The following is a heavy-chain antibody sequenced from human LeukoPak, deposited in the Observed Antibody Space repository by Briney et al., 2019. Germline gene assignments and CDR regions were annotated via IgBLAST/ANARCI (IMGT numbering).Heavy chain of an antibody. CDR1: GLTLSSND. D-gene: IGHD2-8*01. CDR2: IYSGGST. J-gene: IGHJ2*01. V-gene: IGHV3-66*01. Sequence: GGSVRLSCAASGLTLSSNDMSWVRQAPAKGLEWVSVIYSGGSTYYADSVKGRFTISRDNAKNTLYVQMNNLRAEDTAVYYCARDNGWDWYFDLWGRGTLVTVSS. CDR3: ARDNGWDWYFDL.